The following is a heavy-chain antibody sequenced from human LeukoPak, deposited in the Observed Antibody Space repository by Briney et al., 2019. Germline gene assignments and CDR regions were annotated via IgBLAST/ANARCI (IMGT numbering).Heavy chain of an antibody. CDR1: GVSMSAYQ. J-gene: IGHJ4*02. CDR3: ATSNDAKIAPFDH. CDR2: INTKGET. Sequence: SETLSLTCTVSGVSMSAYQWSWVRQSPEKGLEWIGCINTKGETSYNPSLKSRVTTPVDTSESQFSLRLTSVTAADTAVYYCATSNDAKIAPFDHWGQGAPVTVSS. V-gene: IGHV4-4*09. D-gene: IGHD2-21*01.